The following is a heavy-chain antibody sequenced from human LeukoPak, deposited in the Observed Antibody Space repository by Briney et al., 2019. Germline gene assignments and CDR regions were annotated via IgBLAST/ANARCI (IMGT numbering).Heavy chain of an antibody. Sequence: PGGSLRLSCAASGFTFSSYGMHWVRQAPGEGLEWVAVISYDGSNKYYADSVKGRFTISRDNSKNTLYLQMNSLRAEDTAVYYCARLPRSSHRFMFDPWGQGTLVTVSS. CDR1: GFTFSSYG. CDR3: ARLPRSSHRFMFDP. J-gene: IGHJ5*02. V-gene: IGHV3-30*19. D-gene: IGHD6-13*01. CDR2: ISYDGSNK.